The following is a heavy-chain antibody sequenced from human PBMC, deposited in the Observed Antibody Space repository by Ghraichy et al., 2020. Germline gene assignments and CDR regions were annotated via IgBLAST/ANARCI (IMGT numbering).Heavy chain of an antibody. CDR1: GFTVSSNY. D-gene: IGHD1-26*01. V-gene: IGHV3-53*01. J-gene: IGHJ3*02. CDR2: IYSGGST. CDR3: ARSGPTIVGATIHDAFDI. Sequence: GGSLRLSCAASGFTVSSNYMSWVRQAPGKGLEWVSVIYSGGSTYYADSVKGRFTISRDNSKNTLYLQMNSLRAEDTAVYYCARSGPTIVGATIHDAFDIWGQGTMVTVSS.